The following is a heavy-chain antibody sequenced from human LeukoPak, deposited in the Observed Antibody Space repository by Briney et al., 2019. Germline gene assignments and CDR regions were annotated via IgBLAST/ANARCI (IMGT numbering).Heavy chain of an antibody. V-gene: IGHV4-59*01. CDR2: IYYSGST. D-gene: IGHD4-17*01. CDR1: GGSISSYY. Sequence: PSETLSLTCTVSGGSISSYYWSWIRQPPGKGLEWVGNIYYSGSTNYNPSLKSRVTISVDTSKNQFSLKLSSVTAADTAVYYCARLDYGDFSTESFDYWGQGTLVTVSS. J-gene: IGHJ4*02. CDR3: ARLDYGDFSTESFDY.